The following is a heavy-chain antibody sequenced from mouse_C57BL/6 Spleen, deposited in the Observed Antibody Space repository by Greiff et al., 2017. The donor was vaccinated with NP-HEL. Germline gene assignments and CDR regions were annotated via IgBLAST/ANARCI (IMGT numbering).Heavy chain of an antibody. CDR2: IYPRSGNT. V-gene: IGHV1-81*01. Sequence: QVQLKQSGAELARPGASVKLSCKASGYTFTSYGISWVKQRTGQGLEWIGEIYPRSGNTYYNEKFKGKATLTADKSSSTAYMELRSLTSEDSAVYFCARSGTITTVVAPFDYWGQGTTLTVSS. J-gene: IGHJ2*01. CDR1: GYTFTSYG. D-gene: IGHD1-1*01. CDR3: ARSGTITTVVAPFDY.